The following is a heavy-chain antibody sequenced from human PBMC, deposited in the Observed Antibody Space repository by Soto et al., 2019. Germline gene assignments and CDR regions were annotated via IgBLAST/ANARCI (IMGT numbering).Heavy chain of an antibody. Sequence: ASVKVSCKASGYTFTSYDINWVRQATGQGLEWMGWMNPNSGNTGYAQKSQGRVTMTRNTSISTAYMELSSLRSEDTAVYYCARDSWYDAFDIWGQGTMVTVSS. D-gene: IGHD6-13*01. J-gene: IGHJ3*02. CDR3: ARDSWYDAFDI. CDR2: MNPNSGNT. V-gene: IGHV1-8*01. CDR1: GYTFTSYD.